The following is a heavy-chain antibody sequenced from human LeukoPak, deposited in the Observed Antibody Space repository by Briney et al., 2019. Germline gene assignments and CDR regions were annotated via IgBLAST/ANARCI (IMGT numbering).Heavy chain of an antibody. V-gene: IGHV3-11*01. CDR1: GFTFSTSW. CDR3: AREGGFGLVDY. Sequence: GGSLRLSCAASGFTFSTSWMHWVRQVPGKGLEWVSYISSSGSTIYYADSVKGRFTISRDNAKNSLYLQMNSLRAEDTAVYYCAREGGFGLVDYWGQGTLVTVSS. J-gene: IGHJ4*02. D-gene: IGHD3-10*01. CDR2: ISSSGSTI.